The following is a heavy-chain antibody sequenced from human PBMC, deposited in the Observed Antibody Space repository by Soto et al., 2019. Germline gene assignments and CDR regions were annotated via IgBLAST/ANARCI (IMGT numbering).Heavy chain of an antibody. Sequence: GGSLRLSCAASGFPFGSHAMSWVRQAPGKGLEWVSLVSGNGGTTNYADSVKGRFTTSRDNSQKTLYLQMNSLRAEDTAIYYCAKGKAHTLFGVDTLFDYWGQGTLVTVSS. CDR3: AKGKAHTLFGVDTLFDY. CDR1: GFPFGSHA. D-gene: IGHD3-3*01. V-gene: IGHV3-23*01. CDR2: VSGNGGTT. J-gene: IGHJ4*02.